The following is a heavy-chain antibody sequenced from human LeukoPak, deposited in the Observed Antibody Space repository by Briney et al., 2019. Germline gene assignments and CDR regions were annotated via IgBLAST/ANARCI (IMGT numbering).Heavy chain of an antibody. CDR1: GSSISSGDYY. V-gene: IGHV4-30-4*01. D-gene: IGHD4-17*01. Sequence: SETLSLTCTVSGSSISSGDYYWSWIRQPPGKGLEWIGYIYYSGSTYYNPSLKSRVTISVDTSKNQFSLKLSSVTAADTAVYYCARVHGDFYFDYWGQGTLVTVSS. CDR3: ARVHGDFYFDY. J-gene: IGHJ4*02. CDR2: IYYSGST.